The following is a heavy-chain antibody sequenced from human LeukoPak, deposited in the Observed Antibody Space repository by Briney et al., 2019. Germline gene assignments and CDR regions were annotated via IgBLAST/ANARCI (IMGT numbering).Heavy chain of an antibody. CDR2: IKQDGSEK. J-gene: IGHJ4*02. CDR1: GFTFSSYS. Sequence: PGGSLRLSCAASGFTFSSYSMNWVRQAPGKGLEWVANIKQDGSEKYYVDSVKGRFTISRDNAKNSLYLQMNSLRAEDTAVYYCARGGWGPFDYWGQGTLVTVSS. D-gene: IGHD2-21*02. CDR3: ARGGWGPFDY. V-gene: IGHV3-7*01.